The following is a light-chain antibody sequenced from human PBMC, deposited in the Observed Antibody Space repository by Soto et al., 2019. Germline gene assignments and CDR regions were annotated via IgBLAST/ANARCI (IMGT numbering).Light chain of an antibody. CDR3: SAWDDSLNACV. Sequence: QSVLTQAPSASGTPGQRVTISCSGSSSNIGSKTVNWYQQLPGMAPKLLIFNNHQRPSGVLDRFSGSKSGTSASLAISGLRSEDEADYYCSAWDDSLNACVFGTGTKLTVL. V-gene: IGLV1-44*01. J-gene: IGLJ1*01. CDR1: SSNIGSKT. CDR2: NNH.